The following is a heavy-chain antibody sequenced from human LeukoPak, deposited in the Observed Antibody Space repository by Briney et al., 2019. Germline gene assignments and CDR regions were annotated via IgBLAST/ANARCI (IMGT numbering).Heavy chain of an antibody. Sequence: GGSLRLSCAASGFTFSSYAMHWVRQAPGKGLEWVAVISYDGSNKYYADSVKGRFTISRDNSKNTLYLQMNSLRAEDTAVYYCAKDKEGATGGYWGQGTLVTVSS. D-gene: IGHD1-26*01. J-gene: IGHJ4*02. CDR1: GFTFSSYA. CDR3: AKDKEGATGGY. CDR2: ISYDGSNK. V-gene: IGHV3-30*04.